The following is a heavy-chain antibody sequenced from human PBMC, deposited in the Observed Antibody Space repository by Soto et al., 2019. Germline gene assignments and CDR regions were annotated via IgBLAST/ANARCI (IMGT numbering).Heavy chain of an antibody. J-gene: IGHJ4*02. CDR3: ANGGGEYYDILTGYSDY. D-gene: IGHD3-9*01. CDR2: ISGSGGST. V-gene: IGHV3-23*01. CDR1: GFTFSSYA. Sequence: GGSLRLSCAASGFTFSSYAMSWVRQAPGKGLEWVSAISGSGGSTYYADSVKGRFTISRDNSKNTLYLQMNSLRAEDTAVYYCANGGGEYYDILTGYSDYWGQGTLVTVSS.